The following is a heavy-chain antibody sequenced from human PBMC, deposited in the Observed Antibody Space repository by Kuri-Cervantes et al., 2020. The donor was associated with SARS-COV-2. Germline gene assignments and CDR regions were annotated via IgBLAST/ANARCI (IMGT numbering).Heavy chain of an antibody. V-gene: IGHV1-24*01. Sequence: ASVKGSCKVSGYTLTELSMHWVRQAPGKGLEWMGGFDPEDGETIYAQKFQGRVTMTEDTSTDTAYMELSSLRSEDTAVYYCATGIRWSHPFDYWGQGTLVTVSS. J-gene: IGHJ4*02. CDR2: FDPEDGET. CDR1: GYTLTELS. D-gene: IGHD5-24*01. CDR3: ATGIRWSHPFDY.